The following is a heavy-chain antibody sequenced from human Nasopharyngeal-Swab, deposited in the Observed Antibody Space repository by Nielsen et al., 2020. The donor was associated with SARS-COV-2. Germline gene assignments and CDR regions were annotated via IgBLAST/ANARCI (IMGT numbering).Heavy chain of an antibody. CDR1: GFTFNDVG. CDR2: IKSKVDGGRT. D-gene: IGHD3-3*01. CDR3: STNKYRSGDDR. J-gene: IGHJ5*02. Sequence: GESLKISCVASGFTFNDVGMHWVRQAPGKGLEWVGRIKSKVDGGRTDYAAPVKDRFIISRDDSKNMLYVQMNSLRIEDTAVYYCSTNKYRSGDDRWGQGTLVTVSS. V-gene: IGHV3-15*01.